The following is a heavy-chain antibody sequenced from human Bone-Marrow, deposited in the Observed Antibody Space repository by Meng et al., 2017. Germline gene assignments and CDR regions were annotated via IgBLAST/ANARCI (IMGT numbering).Heavy chain of an antibody. V-gene: IGHV1-2*02. CDR2: LNPNGGGT. CDR3: AREGGPDKWFDP. D-gene: IGHD2-15*01. J-gene: IGHJ5*02. CDR1: GYTFTGYY. Sequence: HVQLVQSGAEVKKPGASVTVSCKASGYTFTGYYIHWVRQAPGQGLEWMGWLNPNGGGTYYAQQFQGRVTMTRDTSINTAYLELSRLTSADTAVYYCAREGGPDKWFDPWGQGTLVTVSS.